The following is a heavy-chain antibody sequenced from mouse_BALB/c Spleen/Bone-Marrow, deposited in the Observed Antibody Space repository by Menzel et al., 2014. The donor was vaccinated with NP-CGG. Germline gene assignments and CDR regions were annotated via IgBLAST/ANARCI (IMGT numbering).Heavy chain of an antibody. Sequence: LQKSGSELVRPGASGKMSCKASGYTFTSYWMHWVKQRHGQGLEWIGNIYPGSGSTNYDEKFKSKGTLTVDTSSSTAYMHLSSLTSEDSAVYYCTRDQVRRGYYYAMDYRGQGTSVTVSS. CDR2: IYPGSGST. D-gene: IGHD2-14*01. V-gene: IGHV1S22*01. CDR1: GYTFTSYW. J-gene: IGHJ4*01. CDR3: TRDQVRRGYYYAMDY.